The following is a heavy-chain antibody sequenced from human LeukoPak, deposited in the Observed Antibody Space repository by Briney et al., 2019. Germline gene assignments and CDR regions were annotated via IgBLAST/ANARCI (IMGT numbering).Heavy chain of an antibody. D-gene: IGHD3-9*01. CDR2: ISGSGGST. CDR3: AKDRLLRYFDWLLFKGFFDY. J-gene: IGHJ4*02. V-gene: IGHV3-23*01. Sequence: GGSLRLSCAASGFTFSSYGMSWVRQAPGKGLEWVSAISGSGGSTYYAGSVKGRFTISRDNSKNTLYLQMNSLRAEDTAVYYCAKDRLLRYFDWLLFKGFFDYWGQGTLVTVSS. CDR1: GFTFSSYG.